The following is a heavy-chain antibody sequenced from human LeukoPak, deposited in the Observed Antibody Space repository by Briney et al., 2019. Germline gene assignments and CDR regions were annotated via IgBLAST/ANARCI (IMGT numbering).Heavy chain of an antibody. CDR3: ARHSQGWFGELWSSQDAFDI. CDR1: GYRFTSYW. Sequence: GESLKISCKGSGYRFTSYWIGWVRQMPGKGLEWMGIIYPGGSDTRYSPSFQGQVTISVDKSISTAYLQWSSLKASDTAVYYCARHSQGWFGELWSSQDAFDIWGQGTMVTVSS. V-gene: IGHV5-51*01. J-gene: IGHJ3*02. D-gene: IGHD3-10*01. CDR2: IYPGGSDT.